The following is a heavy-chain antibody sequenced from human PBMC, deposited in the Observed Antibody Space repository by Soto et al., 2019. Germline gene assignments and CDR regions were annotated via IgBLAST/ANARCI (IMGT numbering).Heavy chain of an antibody. D-gene: IGHD2-2*01. J-gene: IGHJ4*02. Sequence: PSETLSLTCAVSVVSIDNSYWSWMRQPPGKRLEWIGNIYYTGTTTYNPSLESRVTMSVDTSKNQFSLKLNSVDAADTAVYYCAKYRRSEAEGFTLDYWGRGTLVTVSS. CDR1: VVSIDNSY. CDR3: AKYRRSEAEGFTLDY. V-gene: IGHV4-59*01. CDR2: IYYTGTT.